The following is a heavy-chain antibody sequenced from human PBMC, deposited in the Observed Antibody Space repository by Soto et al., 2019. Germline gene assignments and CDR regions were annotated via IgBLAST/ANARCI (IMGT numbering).Heavy chain of an antibody. CDR2: INCNSGGT. D-gene: IGHD3-3*01. CDR1: GYTFSGYH. V-gene: IGHV1-2*02. J-gene: IGHJ4*02. Sequence: QVQLVQSGAEVKKPGASVKVSCKASGYTFSGYHLHWVRQAPGQGIEWMGWINCNSGGTKSAQKFQGRVTMTRDTSINTAYLELSRLTSDDTAVYYCANFEVAFAHYWGQGTLVTVSS. CDR3: ANFEVAFAHY.